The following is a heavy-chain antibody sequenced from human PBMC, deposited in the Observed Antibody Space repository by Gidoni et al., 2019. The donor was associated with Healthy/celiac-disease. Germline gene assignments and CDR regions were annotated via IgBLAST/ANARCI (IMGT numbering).Heavy chain of an antibody. Sequence: SVKVSCKASGGTVSSYAISWVRQAPGQGLEWMGGLIPIFGTANYAQKFQGRVTITADESTSTAHMALSSLSSEDTAVYYCARAQRYYGGNPANFDYWGQGTLVTVSS. CDR2: LIPIFGTA. CDR1: GGTVSSYA. V-gene: IGHV1-69*01. D-gene: IGHD4-17*01. CDR3: ARAQRYYGGNPANFDY. J-gene: IGHJ4*02.